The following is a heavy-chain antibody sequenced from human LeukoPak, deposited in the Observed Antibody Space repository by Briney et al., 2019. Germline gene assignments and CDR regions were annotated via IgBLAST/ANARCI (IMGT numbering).Heavy chain of an antibody. V-gene: IGHV4-30-4*08. Sequence: PSETLSLTCTVSGGSISSGDYYWTWIRQPPGKGLEWIGNIYYSGSTYYNPSLKSRVTISVDTSKNQFSLKLSSVTAADTAVYYCASLRYSDWFYMDVWGKGTTVTVSS. D-gene: IGHD3-9*01. J-gene: IGHJ6*03. CDR3: ASLRYSDWFYMDV. CDR1: GGSISSGDYY. CDR2: IYYSGST.